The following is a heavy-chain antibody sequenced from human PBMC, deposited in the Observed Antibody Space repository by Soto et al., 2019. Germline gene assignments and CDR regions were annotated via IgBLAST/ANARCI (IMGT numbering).Heavy chain of an antibody. CDR2: MNPNSGNT. D-gene: IGHD2-15*01. J-gene: IGHJ4*02. CDR3: ARGYCSGGSCIPVG. CDR1: GYTFTSYD. Sequence: ASVKVSCKASGYTFTSYDINWVRQAPGQGLEWMGWMNPNSGNTGYALKFQDRVTMTSNTSISTAYMELSSLRSEDTAVYYCARGYCSGGSCIPVGWGQGTLVTVSS. V-gene: IGHV1-8*01.